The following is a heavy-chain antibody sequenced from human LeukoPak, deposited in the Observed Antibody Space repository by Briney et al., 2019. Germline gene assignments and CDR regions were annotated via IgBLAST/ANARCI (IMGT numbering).Heavy chain of an antibody. Sequence: KASETLSLTCTVSGGPLTTHYWSWIRQPPGKGLEWIGYISYIGSTNYNPSLKSRVTISIDTSKNEVSLMLTSVTAADTAVYYCASDSISMNAFDAWGQGTMVTVSS. D-gene: IGHD3-22*01. CDR3: ASDSISMNAFDA. J-gene: IGHJ3*01. CDR1: GGPLTTHY. CDR2: ISYIGST. V-gene: IGHV4-59*11.